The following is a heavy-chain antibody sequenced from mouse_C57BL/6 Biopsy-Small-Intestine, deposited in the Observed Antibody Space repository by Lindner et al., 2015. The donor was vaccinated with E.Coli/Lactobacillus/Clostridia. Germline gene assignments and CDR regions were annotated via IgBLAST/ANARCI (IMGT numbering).Heavy chain of an antibody. CDR2: IHPNSGST. Sequence: VQLQESGAELVKPGASVKLSCKASGYTFTSYWMHWVKQRPGQGLEWIGMIHPNSGSTNYNEKFKSKATLTVDKSSSTAYMQLSSLTSEDSAVYYCARGDGYSNFDYWGQGTTLTVSS. CDR3: ARGDGYSNFDY. V-gene: IGHV1-64*01. J-gene: IGHJ2*01. CDR1: GYTFTSYW. D-gene: IGHD2-3*01.